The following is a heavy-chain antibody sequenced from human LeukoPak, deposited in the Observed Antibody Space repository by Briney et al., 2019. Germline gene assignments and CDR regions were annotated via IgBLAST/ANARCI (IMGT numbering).Heavy chain of an antibody. CDR3: ARAMIKGNWFDP. J-gene: IGHJ5*02. Sequence: GGSLRLSCAASGFTFSSDAMHWVRQAPGKGLEYVSAISSNGGSTYYANSVKGRFTISRDNSKNTLYLQMGSLRAEDMAVYYCARAMIKGNWFDPWGQGTLVTVSS. V-gene: IGHV3-64*01. CDR1: GFTFSSDA. D-gene: IGHD3-22*01. CDR2: ISSNGGST.